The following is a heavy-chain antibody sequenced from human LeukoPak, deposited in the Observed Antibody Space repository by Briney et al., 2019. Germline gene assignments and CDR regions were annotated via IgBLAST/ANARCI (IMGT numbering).Heavy chain of an antibody. D-gene: IGHD5-18*01. V-gene: IGHV1-3*01. CDR2: INAGNGNT. CDR1: GYTFTSYA. CDR3: ARGFRGFETAMVTSYWYFDL. Sequence: ASVKVSCKASGYTFTSYAMHWVRQAPGQRLEWMGWINAGNGNTKYSQKFQGRVTITRDTSASTAYMELSSLRSEDTAVYYCARGFRGFETAMVTSYWYFDLWGRGTLVTVSS. J-gene: IGHJ2*01.